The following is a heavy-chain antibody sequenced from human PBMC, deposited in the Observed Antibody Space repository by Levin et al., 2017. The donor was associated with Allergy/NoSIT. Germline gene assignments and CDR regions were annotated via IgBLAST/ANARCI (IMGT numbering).Heavy chain of an antibody. CDR1: GFTVSSNY. CDR2: IYSGGST. V-gene: IGHV3-53*01. CDR3: ASHSGSYELGY. D-gene: IGHD1-26*01. J-gene: IGHJ4*02. Sequence: GGSLRLSCAASGFTVSSNYMSWVRQAPGKGLEWVSVIYSGGSTYYADSVKGRFTISRDNSKNTLYLQMNSLRAEDTAVYYCASHSGSYELGYWGQGTLVTVSS.